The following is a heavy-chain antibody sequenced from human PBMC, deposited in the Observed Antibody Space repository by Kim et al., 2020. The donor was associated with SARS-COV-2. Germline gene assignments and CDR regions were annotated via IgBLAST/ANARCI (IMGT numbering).Heavy chain of an antibody. CDR3: ARRRGYSYGFDY. D-gene: IGHD5-18*01. Sequence: SETLSLTCTVSGGSISSSSYYWGWIRQPPGKGLEWIGSIYYSGSTYYNPSLKSRVTISVDTSKNQFSLKLSSVTAADTAVYYCARRRGYSYGFDYWGQGTLVTVSS. J-gene: IGHJ4*02. CDR2: IYYSGST. CDR1: GGSISSSSYY. V-gene: IGHV4-39*01.